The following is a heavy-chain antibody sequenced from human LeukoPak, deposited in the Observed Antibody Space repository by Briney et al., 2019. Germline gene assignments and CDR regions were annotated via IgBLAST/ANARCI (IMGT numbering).Heavy chain of an antibody. CDR1: GGSISSYY. V-gene: IGHV4-59*12. CDR2: IYYSGST. D-gene: IGHD6-13*01. CDR3: ARGVAAAGTGYYYYMDV. J-gene: IGHJ6*03. Sequence: SETLSLTCTVSGGSISSYYWSWIRQPPGKGLEWIGYIYYSGSTNYNPSLKSRVTMSVDTSKNQFSLKLSSVTAADTAVYYCARGVAAAGTGYYYYMDVWGKGTTVTVSS.